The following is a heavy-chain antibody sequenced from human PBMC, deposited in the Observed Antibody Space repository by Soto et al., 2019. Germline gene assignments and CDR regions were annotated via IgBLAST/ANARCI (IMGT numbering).Heavy chain of an antibody. CDR3: ARQEPPRYCSSPTCFAPFDY. Sequence: GESLKISCQGSGYNFNMYWIGWVRQMPGKGLEWMGIINPDDSETRYGPSFLGQVTISADKSISTAYLQWSSLEASDTAMYYCARQEPPRYCSSPTCFAPFDYWGQGALVTVSS. V-gene: IGHV5-51*01. J-gene: IGHJ4*02. CDR2: INPDDSET. CDR1: GYNFNMYW. D-gene: IGHD2-15*01.